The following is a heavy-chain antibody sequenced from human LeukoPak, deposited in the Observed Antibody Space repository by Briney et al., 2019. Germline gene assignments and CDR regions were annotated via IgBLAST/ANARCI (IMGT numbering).Heavy chain of an antibody. CDR2: MNPNSGGT. D-gene: IGHD2/OR15-2a*01. CDR3: ATSRGGTIFDY. V-gene: IGHV1-2*02. Sequence: GASVTVSCKASGYTFTDYYVHWVRQAPGQGLEWMGWMNPNSGGTNYAQRFQGRVTMTRDTSISTAYMELTRLRFDDTAVFYCATSRGGTIFDYWGQGTLVTVSS. J-gene: IGHJ4*02. CDR1: GYTFTDYY.